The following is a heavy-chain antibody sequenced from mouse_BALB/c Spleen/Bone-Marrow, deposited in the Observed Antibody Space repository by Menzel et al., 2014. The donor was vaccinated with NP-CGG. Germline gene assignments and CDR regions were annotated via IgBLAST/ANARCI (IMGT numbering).Heavy chain of an antibody. CDR2: ISSGGSYT. CDR3: ARDYYGSSYAMDY. V-gene: IGHV5-9-4*01. J-gene: IGHJ4*01. D-gene: IGHD1-1*01. Sequence: DVKLVESGGGLVKPGGSLKLSCAASGFTFSSYAMSWVRQSPEKRLEWVAEISSGGSYTYYPVTVTGRFTISRDNAKNPLYLEMSSLRSEDTAMYYCARDYYGSSYAMDYWGQGTSVTVSS. CDR1: GFTFSSYA.